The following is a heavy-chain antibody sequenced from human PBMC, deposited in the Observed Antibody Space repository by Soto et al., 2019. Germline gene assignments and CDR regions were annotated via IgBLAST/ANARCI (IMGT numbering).Heavy chain of an antibody. V-gene: IGHV1-18*01. J-gene: IGHJ4*02. CDR2: ISTYNGDT. CDR3: ARGAPLDY. CDR1: GYTFTNYD. Sequence: QVQLVQSGAEVKKPGASVRVSCKASGYTFTNYDINWVRQAPGQGLEWMGWISTYNGDTNYAQKFQDRVTMTTDTSTTTAYMELRSLMSDDTAVYYCARGAPLDYWGQGTLVTVSS.